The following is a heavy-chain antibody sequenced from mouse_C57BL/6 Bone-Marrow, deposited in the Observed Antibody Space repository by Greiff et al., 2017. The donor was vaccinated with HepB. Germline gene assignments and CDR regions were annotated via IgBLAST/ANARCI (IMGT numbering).Heavy chain of an antibody. V-gene: IGHV5-4*01. J-gene: IGHJ4*01. CDR2: ISDGGSYT. CDR3: AREYDYDDYAMDY. CDR1: GFTFSSYA. Sequence: EVKVVESGGGLVKPGGSLKLSCAASGFTFSSYAMSWVRQTPEKRLEWVATISDGGSYTYYPDNVKGRFTISRANAKNNLYLQMSHLKSEDTAMYYCAREYDYDDYAMDYWGQGTSVTVSS. D-gene: IGHD2-4*01.